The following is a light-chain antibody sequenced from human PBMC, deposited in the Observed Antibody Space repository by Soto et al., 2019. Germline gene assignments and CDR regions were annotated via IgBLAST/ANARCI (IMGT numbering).Light chain of an antibody. J-gene: IGKJ2*01. CDR3: MQALQTPMYT. Sequence: DVVMTQSPLSLPVTPGEPASISCRSSQSLLNSNGYNYLDWYLQKPGQSPQLLIYLGSYRASGVPDKFNGSGSGTVFTLKLSRVETDHVVVYYYMQALQTPMYTFRQGTKLEIK. CDR2: LGS. V-gene: IGKV2-28*01. CDR1: QSLLNSNGYNY.